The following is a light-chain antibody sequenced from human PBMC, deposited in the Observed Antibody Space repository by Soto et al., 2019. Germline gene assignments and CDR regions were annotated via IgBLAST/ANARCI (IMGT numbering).Light chain of an antibody. J-gene: IGKJ3*01. CDR2: GVS. V-gene: IGKV3-20*01. Sequence: EIVLTQSPGTLSLSPGERATLSCRASQSVTRRYLAWYQQKPGQAPRLLIYGVSTRATGIPDRFSGSGSGTDFTLTINRLEPEDFAVYFCQQYERSTHSTFGPGTKVDI. CDR1: QSVTRRY. CDR3: QQYERSTHST.